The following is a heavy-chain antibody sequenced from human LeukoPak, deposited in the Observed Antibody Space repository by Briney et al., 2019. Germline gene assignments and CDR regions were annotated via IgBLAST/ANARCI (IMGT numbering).Heavy chain of an antibody. CDR1: GYSFTTYW. D-gene: IGHD6-19*01. J-gene: IGHJ6*02. V-gene: IGHV5-51*01. CDR2: IYPGDSDT. Sequence: GESLKISCKCSGYSFTTYWIGWVRQMPGKGLEWMGVIYPGDSDTRYSPTFQGQVAFSADKSFNTAYLQWGSLKASDTAIYYCARASSGWSGMDVWGQGTTVTVSS. CDR3: ARASSGWSGMDV.